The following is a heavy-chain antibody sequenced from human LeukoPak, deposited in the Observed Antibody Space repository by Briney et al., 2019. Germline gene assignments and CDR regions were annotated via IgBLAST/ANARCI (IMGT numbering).Heavy chain of an antibody. J-gene: IGHJ5*02. CDR2: IMPLFGTA. CDR1: GGTFNNSA. Sequence: SVKVSCKTSGGTFNNSAISWVRQAPGQGLEWLGGIMPLFGTADYAQKLQGRVTITKDESTRPVYLGLTSLTSDDTAVYYCARDVHGDYGSGWFDPWGQGTLVSVSS. V-gene: IGHV1-69*05. D-gene: IGHD4-17*01. CDR3: ARDVHGDYGSGWFDP.